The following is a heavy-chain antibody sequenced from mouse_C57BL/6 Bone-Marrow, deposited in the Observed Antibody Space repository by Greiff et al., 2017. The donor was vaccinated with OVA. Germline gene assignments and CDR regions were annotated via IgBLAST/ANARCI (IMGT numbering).Heavy chain of an antibody. CDR2: IDPSDSET. Sequence: VQLQQPGAELVRPGSSVKLSCKASGYTFTSYWMHWVKQRPIQGLEWIGNIDPSDSETHYNQKFKDKATLTVDKSSSTAYMQLSSLTSEDSAVYYCARSYSNYRYAMDYWGQGTSVTVSS. V-gene: IGHV1-52*01. J-gene: IGHJ4*01. CDR1: GYTFTSYW. D-gene: IGHD2-5*01. CDR3: ARSYSNYRYAMDY.